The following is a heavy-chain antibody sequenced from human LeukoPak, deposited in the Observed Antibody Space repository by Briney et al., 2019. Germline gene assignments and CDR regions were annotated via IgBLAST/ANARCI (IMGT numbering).Heavy chain of an antibody. J-gene: IGHJ5*02. D-gene: IGHD3-3*01. CDR2: VNHSGST. CDR1: GESFSGYY. V-gene: IGHV4-34*01. CDR3: ASSTIFGVVANWFDP. Sequence: PSETLSLTCAVSGESFSGYYWTWIRQPPGKGLEWIGEVNHSGSTNYNPSLKSRVTISVDTSKNQFSLRLSSVTAADTAVYYCASSTIFGVVANWFDPWGQGTLVTVSS.